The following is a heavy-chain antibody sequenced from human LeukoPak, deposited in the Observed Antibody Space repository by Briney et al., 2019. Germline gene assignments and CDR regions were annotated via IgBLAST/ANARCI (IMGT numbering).Heavy chain of an antibody. D-gene: IGHD3-22*01. V-gene: IGHV3-30*02. Sequence: PGGSLRLSCAASGFTFSSYGMHWVRQAPGKGLEWVAFIRYDGSNKYYADSVKGRFTISRDNSKNTLYLQMNSLRAEDTAVYYCAKGAPTYYYDSSGYYSFDYWGQGTLVTVSS. J-gene: IGHJ4*02. CDR1: GFTFSSYG. CDR3: AKGAPTYYYDSSGYYSFDY. CDR2: IRYDGSNK.